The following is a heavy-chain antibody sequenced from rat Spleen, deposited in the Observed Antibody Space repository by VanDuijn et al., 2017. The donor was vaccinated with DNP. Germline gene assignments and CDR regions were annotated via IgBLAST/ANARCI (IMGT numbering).Heavy chain of an antibody. V-gene: IGHV1-43*01. Sequence: QVQLQQSGTDLPKPGSSGRISCEHSGNTFTPNYLGWIKQTTGQDLQYIGYIHTGSGGTSYNEKFKGKATLTVDKSPRTAFMQLSSLTPDDSALYYCLKGDYYDGFPDYWGQGVMVTVSS. D-gene: IGHD1-12*03. J-gene: IGHJ2*01. CDR3: LKGDYYDGFPDY. CDR1: GNTFTPNY. CDR2: IHTGSGGT.